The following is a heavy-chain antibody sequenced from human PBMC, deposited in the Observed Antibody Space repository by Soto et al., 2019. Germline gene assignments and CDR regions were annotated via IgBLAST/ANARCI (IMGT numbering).Heavy chain of an antibody. Sequence: GGSLKLSCSSTGFIFIIFAIHWVLPAPGKGLENVSFISIDGSRTHYADSVKGRFTISRDNSKNTAYLQMSSLRPEDTAVYYCALSPRGPIFGVDPKVDPWGQGTLVTVSS. J-gene: IGHJ5*02. V-gene: IGHV3-64D*06. D-gene: IGHD3-3*01. CDR2: ISIDGSRT. CDR3: ALSPRGPIFGVDPKVDP. CDR1: GFIFIIFA.